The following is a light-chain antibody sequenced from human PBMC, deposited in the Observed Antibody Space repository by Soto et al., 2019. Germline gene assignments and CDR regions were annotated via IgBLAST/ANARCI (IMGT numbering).Light chain of an antibody. CDR2: AAS. V-gene: IGKV1-27*01. CDR3: QKYNRAPLT. J-gene: IGKJ4*01. CDR1: QGIGTY. Sequence: QMTQSPSSLSASIGDRVTITCRASQGIGTYLAWYQQRPGKVPQLLISAASTLQPGVPSRFSGSGSGTDFTLTINSLQPEDAATYYCQKYNRAPLTFGGGTKVEI.